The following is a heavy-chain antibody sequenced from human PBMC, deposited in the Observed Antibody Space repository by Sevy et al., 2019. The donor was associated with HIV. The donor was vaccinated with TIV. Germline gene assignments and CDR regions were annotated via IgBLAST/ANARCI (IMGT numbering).Heavy chain of an antibody. CDR2: LNQDGSEK. V-gene: IGHV3-7*01. D-gene: IGHD3-22*01. CDR3: ARVSSIYYDRGYFYAMDV. Sequence: GGSLRLACAASRFTFSSYWMSWVRQAPGKGLEWVANLNQDGSEKYHLDSVKGRFTISRDNAKNSLYLQMSSLRAEDSSVYFCARVSSIYYDRGYFYAMDVWGQGTTVTVSS. CDR1: RFTFSSYW. J-gene: IGHJ6*02.